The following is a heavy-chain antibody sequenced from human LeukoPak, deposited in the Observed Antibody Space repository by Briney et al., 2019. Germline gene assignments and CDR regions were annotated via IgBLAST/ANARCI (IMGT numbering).Heavy chain of an antibody. CDR1: GVSISSSNSY. V-gene: IGHV4-39*01. D-gene: IGHD3/OR15-3a*01. CDR2: IYYSGNT. J-gene: IGHJ4*02. CDR3: ARQTGSGLFILP. Sequence: SETLSLTCTVSGVSISSSNSYWGWIRQPPGKGLEWIGSIYYSGNTYYNASLKSQVSISIDTSKNQFSLRLTSVTAADTAVYYCARQTGSGLFILPGGQGTLVTVTS.